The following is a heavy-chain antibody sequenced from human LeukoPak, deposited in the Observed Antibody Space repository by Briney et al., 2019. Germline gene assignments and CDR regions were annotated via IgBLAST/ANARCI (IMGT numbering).Heavy chain of an antibody. D-gene: IGHD6-13*01. V-gene: IGHV4-30-4*01. CDR2: IYYSGST. Sequence: SETLSLTCTVSGGSISSGDYYWSWIRQPPGKGLEWIGYIYYSGSTYYNPSLKSRVTISVDTSKNQFSLKLSSVTAADTAVYYCARGLAAAGTSVRRPRAFDIWGQGTMVTVSS. CDR3: ARGLAAAGTSVRRPRAFDI. CDR1: GGSISSGDYY. J-gene: IGHJ3*02.